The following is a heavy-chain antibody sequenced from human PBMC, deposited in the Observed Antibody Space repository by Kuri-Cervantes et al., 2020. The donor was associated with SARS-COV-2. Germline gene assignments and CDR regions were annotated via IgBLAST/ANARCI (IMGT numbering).Heavy chain of an antibody. D-gene: IGHD3-10*01. CDR3: ARGMVRGLIQSYYYGMDV. J-gene: IGHJ6*02. V-gene: IGHV1-2*04. CDR1: GYTFSDYY. Sequence: ASVKVSCKASGYTFSDYYMYWVRQAPGQGLEWMGWINPNSGGTNYAQKFQGWVTMTRDMSSTGYMELSRLRSDDTAVYYCARGMVRGLIQSYYYGMDVWGQGTTVTVSS. CDR2: INPNSGGT.